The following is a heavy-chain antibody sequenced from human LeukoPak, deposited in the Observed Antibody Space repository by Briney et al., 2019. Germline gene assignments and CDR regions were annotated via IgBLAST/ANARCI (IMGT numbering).Heavy chain of an antibody. CDR1: GFTFSSYA. J-gene: IGHJ4*02. Sequence: GGSLRLSCAASGFTFSSYAMSWVRQAPGKGLEWVSAISGSGGSTYYADSVKGRFTISRDNSKNTLYLQMSSLRAEDTAVYYCAKATYYDYVWGSYRPGYWGQGTLVTVSS. V-gene: IGHV3-23*01. CDR3: AKATYYDYVWGSYRPGY. D-gene: IGHD3-16*02. CDR2: ISGSGGST.